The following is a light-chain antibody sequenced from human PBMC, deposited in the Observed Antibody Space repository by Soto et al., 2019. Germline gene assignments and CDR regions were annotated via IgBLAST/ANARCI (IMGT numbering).Light chain of an antibody. CDR1: QNINNG. Sequence: DIQMTQSPSTLSASVGDRVTITCRASQNINNGLAWYQQKPGKGPKLLIYDASRLESGVPSRFSGSGSVTEFTLTISSLQPDDFATYYCQQYDFYYTFGQGTKLEIK. CDR3: QQYDFYYT. J-gene: IGKJ2*01. CDR2: DAS. V-gene: IGKV1-5*01.